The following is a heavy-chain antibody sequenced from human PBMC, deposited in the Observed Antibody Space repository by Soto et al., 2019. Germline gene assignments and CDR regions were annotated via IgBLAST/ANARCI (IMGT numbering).Heavy chain of an antibody. V-gene: IGHV3-30-3*01. CDR2: ISYDGSNK. Sequence: QVQLVESVGGVVQPGRSLRLSCAASGFTFSSSAMHWVRQAPGTGLEWGEVISYDGSNKYYADSVKGRFTISRDNSKNTLYLQMNSLRAEDTAVYYCAREYYGANYFDYWGQGTLVTVSS. J-gene: IGHJ4*02. CDR3: AREYYGANYFDY. D-gene: IGHD4-17*01. CDR1: GFTFSSSA.